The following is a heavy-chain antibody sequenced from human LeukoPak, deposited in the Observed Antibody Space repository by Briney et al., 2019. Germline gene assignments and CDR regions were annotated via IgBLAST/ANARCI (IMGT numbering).Heavy chain of an antibody. CDR1: GFSFSSSA. V-gene: IGHV3-23*01. Sequence: GSLRLSCAGSGFSFSSSAMSWVRQTPGKGLEWVSSITGNGATTYYSDSVKGRFTISRDKSRNTLSLQMSSLRVEDTAVYYCAKERRRVDKAMVRSYYFENWGQGTLVAVSS. CDR2: ITGNGATT. D-gene: IGHD5-18*01. J-gene: IGHJ4*02. CDR3: AKERRRVDKAMVRSYYFEN.